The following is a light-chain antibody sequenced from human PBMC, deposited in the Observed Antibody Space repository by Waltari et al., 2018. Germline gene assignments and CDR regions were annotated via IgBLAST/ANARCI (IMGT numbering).Light chain of an antibody. J-gene: IGLJ3*02. V-gene: IGLV3-21*02. CDR1: NIERKS. CDR2: DDS. Sequence: SYVVTQPPSGSVAPGQTATITCEGDNIERKSVHWYQQKAGQAPVLVVYDDSDRPPGIPARLSGSNSGNTATLTIRRVEAGDEADYYCQLWDRRSNHLVFGGGTKLTVL. CDR3: QLWDRRSNHLV.